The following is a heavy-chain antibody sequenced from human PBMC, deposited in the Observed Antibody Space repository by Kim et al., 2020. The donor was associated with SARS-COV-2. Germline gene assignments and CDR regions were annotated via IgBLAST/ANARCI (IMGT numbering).Heavy chain of an antibody. CDR3: AREALWFGESPPDY. Sequence: SETLSLTCAVYGGSFSGYYWSWIRQPPGKGLEWIGEINHSGSTNYNPSLKSRVTISVDTSKNQFSLKLSSVTAADTAVYYCAREALWFGESPPDYWGQGT. D-gene: IGHD3-10*01. V-gene: IGHV4-34*01. J-gene: IGHJ4*02. CDR2: INHSGST. CDR1: GGSFSGYY.